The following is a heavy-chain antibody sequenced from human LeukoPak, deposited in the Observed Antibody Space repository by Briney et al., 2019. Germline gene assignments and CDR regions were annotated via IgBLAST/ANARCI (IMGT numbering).Heavy chain of an antibody. CDR3: ARARGYCSGGSCPPYYYYYMDV. J-gene: IGHJ6*03. D-gene: IGHD2-15*01. CDR2: INHSGST. CDR1: GGSFSGYY. V-gene: IGHV4-34*01. Sequence: ETLSLTCAVYGGSFSGYYWSWTRQPPGKGLEWIGEINHSGSTNYNPSLKSRVTISVGTSKNQFSLKLSSVTAADTAVYYCARARGYCSGGSCPPYYYYYMDVWGKGTTVTVSS.